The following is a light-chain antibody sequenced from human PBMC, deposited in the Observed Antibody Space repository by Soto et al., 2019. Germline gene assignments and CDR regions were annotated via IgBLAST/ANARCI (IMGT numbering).Light chain of an antibody. CDR1: QSIGPN. CDR3: QQRSNWPPFT. CDR2: RAS. V-gene: IGKV3-11*01. J-gene: IGKJ3*01. Sequence: TQSPDTLSASLGEIVTLSCRASQSIGPNLAWYQQRPGQAPRLLIHRASMRATGVPARFIGRGFGTEFTLTISSLEPEDFAVYYCQQRSNWPPFTFGPGTKVDIK.